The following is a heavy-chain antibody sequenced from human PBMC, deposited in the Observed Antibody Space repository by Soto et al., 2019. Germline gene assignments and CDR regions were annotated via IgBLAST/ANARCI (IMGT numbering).Heavy chain of an antibody. CDR3: AREFWQRPSYYYYYGMDV. D-gene: IGHD6-25*01. CDR2: IYTSGST. Sequence: PSETLSLTCTVSGGSISSYYWGWIRQPAGKGLEWIGRIYTSGSTNYNPSLKSRVTMSVDTSKNQFSLKLSSVTPEDTAVYYCAREFWQRPSYYYYYGMDVWGQGTTVTVSS. V-gene: IGHV4-4*07. J-gene: IGHJ6*02. CDR1: GGSISSYY.